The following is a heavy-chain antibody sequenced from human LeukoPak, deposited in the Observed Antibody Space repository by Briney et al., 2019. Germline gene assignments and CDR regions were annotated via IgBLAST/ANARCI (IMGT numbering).Heavy chain of an antibody. CDR2: IDPSDSYS. D-gene: IGHD3-22*01. CDR1: GYSFTNYG. Sequence: GESLRISCKGSGYSFTNYGISWVRQMPGKGLEWMGRIDPSDSYSNYGPSFQGHVTISADRSIGTAYLQWRSLKASDTAMYYCARQLDYYDKRDYWGQGTLVTVAS. CDR3: ARQLDYYDKRDY. J-gene: IGHJ4*02. V-gene: IGHV5-10-1*01.